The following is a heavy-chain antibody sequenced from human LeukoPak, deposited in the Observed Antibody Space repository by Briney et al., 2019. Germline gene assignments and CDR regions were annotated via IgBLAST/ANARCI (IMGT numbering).Heavy chain of an antibody. D-gene: IGHD2-2*01. CDR1: GFTSSSYV. Sequence: GGSLRLSCEASGFTSSSYVMGWVRQAPGKGLEWVSLISGGGGSTYYADSVKGRFTVSRDNSKNTLYMELNSLRVEDTAVYYCARGDCSSSSCSGFYGMDVWGQGTTVTVSS. J-gene: IGHJ6*02. CDR3: ARGDCSSSSCSGFYGMDV. V-gene: IGHV3-23*01. CDR2: ISGGGGST.